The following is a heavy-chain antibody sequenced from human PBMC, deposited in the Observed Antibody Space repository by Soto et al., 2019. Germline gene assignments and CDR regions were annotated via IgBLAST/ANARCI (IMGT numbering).Heavy chain of an antibody. J-gene: IGHJ4*02. CDR3: ARGDFEFDD. V-gene: IGHV4-34*01. D-gene: IGHD2-21*02. CDR1: GGSFSGYY. Sequence: SETLSLTCAVYGGSFSGYYWSWIRQPPGKGLEWIGEINHSGSTNYNPSLKSRVTISIDTSKNQFSLKLSSVTAADTAVYYCARGDFEFDDWGQGTLVTVSS. CDR2: INHSGST.